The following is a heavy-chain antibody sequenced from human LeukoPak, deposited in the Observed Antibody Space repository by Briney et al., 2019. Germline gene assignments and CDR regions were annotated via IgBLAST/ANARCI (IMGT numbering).Heavy chain of an antibody. D-gene: IGHD2-15*01. Sequence: GGSLRLSCAASGFAFSNYWMHWVRQAPGKGLMWVSPINSDGSITSYADSVKGRFTISRDNAKNTLYLQMNSLRAEDTGVYYCARAAAVSAIPSDWGQGTLVIISS. J-gene: IGHJ4*02. CDR1: GFAFSNYW. CDR3: ARAAAVSAIPSD. V-gene: IGHV3-74*01. CDR2: INSDGSIT.